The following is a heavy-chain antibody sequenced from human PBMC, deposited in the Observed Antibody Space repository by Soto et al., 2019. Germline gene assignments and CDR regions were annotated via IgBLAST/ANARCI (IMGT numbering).Heavy chain of an antibody. CDR2: ISGSGGST. D-gene: IGHD3-22*01. J-gene: IGHJ4*02. CDR3: AKYIDYYDSSGPDY. V-gene: IGHV3-23*01. CDR1: GFTFSSYA. Sequence: PGGSLRLSCAASGFTFSSYAMSWVRQAPGKGLEWVSAISGSGGSTYYADSVKGRFTISRDNSKNTLYLQMNSLRAEDTAVYYCAKYIDYYDSSGPDYWGQGTLVTVS.